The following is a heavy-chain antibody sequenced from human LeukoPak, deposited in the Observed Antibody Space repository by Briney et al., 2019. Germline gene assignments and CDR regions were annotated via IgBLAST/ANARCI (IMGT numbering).Heavy chain of an antibody. CDR3: AKHAPAIFGAHYYYMDV. J-gene: IGHJ6*03. D-gene: IGHD3-3*01. CDR1: GFTFRTYA. CDR2: ISDSGDAT. Sequence: GALRLSCAASGFTFRTYAMSWVRQAPGKGLEWVSSISDSGDATYYVDSVKGRFTISRDNSKNTLYLQMNSLRAEDTAVYYCAKHAPAIFGAHYYYMDVWGKGTTVTVSS. V-gene: IGHV3-23*01.